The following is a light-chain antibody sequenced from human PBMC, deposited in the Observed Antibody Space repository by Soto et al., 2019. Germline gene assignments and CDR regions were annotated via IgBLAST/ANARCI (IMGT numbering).Light chain of an antibody. V-gene: IGLV2-14*01. J-gene: IGLJ1*01. CDR3: SSYTSSSTLV. CDR1: SSDVGGYHY. CDR2: EVT. Sequence: QAASVSGSPGQSITISCTGTSSDVGGYHYVSWYQHHPGKAPKLMIYEVTNRPSGVSNRFSGSKSGNTASLTISGLQAEDEADYYCSSYTSSSTLVFGTGTKLTVL.